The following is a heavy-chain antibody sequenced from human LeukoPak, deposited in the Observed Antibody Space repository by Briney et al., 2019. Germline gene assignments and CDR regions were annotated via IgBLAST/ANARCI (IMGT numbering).Heavy chain of an antibody. V-gene: IGHV3-48*01. CDR3: AKGGVPVVSPAAN. CDR2: ISSSSSTI. D-gene: IGHD2-2*01. CDR1: GFTFSSHS. J-gene: IGHJ4*02. Sequence: QAGGSLRLSCAASGFTFSSHSMNWVRQAPGKGLEWVSYISSSSSTIYYADSVKGRFTISRDNAKNSLYLQMNSLRAEDTAVYYCAKGGVPVVSPAANWGQGTLVTVSS.